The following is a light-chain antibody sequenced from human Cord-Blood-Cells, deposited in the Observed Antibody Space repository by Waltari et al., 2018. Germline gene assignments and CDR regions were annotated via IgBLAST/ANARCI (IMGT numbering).Light chain of an antibody. CDR1: SSDVGSYNL. J-gene: IGLJ3*02. V-gene: IGLV2-23*01. Sequence: QSALTQPASVSGSPGQSITISCTGTSSDVGSYNLVSWYHQHPGKAPKLMIYEGSKRPSGVSNRFSGSKSSNTASLTISGLQAEDEADYYCCSYAGSRVFGGGTKLTVL. CDR3: CSYAGSRV. CDR2: EGS.